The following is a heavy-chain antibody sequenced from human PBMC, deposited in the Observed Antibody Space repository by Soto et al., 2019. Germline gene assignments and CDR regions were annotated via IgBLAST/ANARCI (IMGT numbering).Heavy chain of an antibody. J-gene: IGHJ5*02. D-gene: IGHD3-16*02. CDR1: GYSFTSYW. Sequence: PGESLKISCKGSGYSFTSYWISWVRQMPGKGLEWMGRIDPSDSYTNYSPSFQGHVTISADKSISTAYLQWSSLKASDAAMYYRARLLLSRVDFDPWGQGTLVTVSS. V-gene: IGHV5-10-1*01. CDR2: IDPSDSYT. CDR3: ARLLLSRVDFDP.